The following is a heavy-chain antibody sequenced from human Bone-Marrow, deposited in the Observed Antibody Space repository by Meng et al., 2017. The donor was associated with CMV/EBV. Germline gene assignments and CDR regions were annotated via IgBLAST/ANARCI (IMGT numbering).Heavy chain of an antibody. CDR3: AKAPYEYDSSGYDY. Sequence: GGSLRLSCAASGFTFSSYGMHWVRQAPGKGLEWVAFIRYDGSNKYYADSVEGRFTVSRDSSKNTLYLQMNSLRLDDTAVYYCAKAPYEYDSSGYDYWGQGTLVTVSS. CDR1: GFTFSSYG. D-gene: IGHD3-22*01. V-gene: IGHV3-30*02. J-gene: IGHJ4*02. CDR2: IRYDGSNK.